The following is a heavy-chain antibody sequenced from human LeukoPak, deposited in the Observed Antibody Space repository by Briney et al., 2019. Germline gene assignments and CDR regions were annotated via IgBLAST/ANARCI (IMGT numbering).Heavy chain of an antibody. Sequence: ASVKVSCKASGYTFTSYYMHWVRQAPGQGLEWMGIINPSGGSTSYAQKFQGRVTMTRDTCTSTVYMELSSLRSEDTAVYYCARGKPFCSGGSCYIDYYYGMDVWGQGTTVTVSS. CDR3: ARGKPFCSGGSCYIDYYYGMDV. D-gene: IGHD2-15*01. CDR2: INPSGGST. J-gene: IGHJ6*02. CDR1: GYTFTSYY. V-gene: IGHV1-46*01.